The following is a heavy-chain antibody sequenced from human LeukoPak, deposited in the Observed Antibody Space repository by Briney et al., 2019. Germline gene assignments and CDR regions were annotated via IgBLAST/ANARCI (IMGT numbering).Heavy chain of an antibody. D-gene: IGHD6-13*01. J-gene: IGHJ4*02. CDR1: GFTFSSYW. CDR3: ARGGYSPVDH. Sequence: GGSLRLSGAASGFTFSSYWRHGFRQTPGKGLVWVSDINDDGSVRRYGDSVKGRFTISRDNAKNTLYLQVDNMKAEDTAMYFCARGGYSPVDHWGQGTLVTVSS. CDR2: INDDGSVR. V-gene: IGHV3-74*01.